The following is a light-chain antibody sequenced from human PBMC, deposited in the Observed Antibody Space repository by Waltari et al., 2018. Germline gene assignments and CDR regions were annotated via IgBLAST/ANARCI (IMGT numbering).Light chain of an antibody. J-gene: IGLJ3*02. CDR2: EVT. V-gene: IGLV2-8*01. CDR1: TSDIGAFNY. CDR3: ASFAGNFIWV. Sequence: QSALTQPPSASGPPGPSVAISCTSTTSDIGAFNYVSWYQQHPGKAPKLIIDEVTKRPSGVPDRFSGSKSGNTASLTVSGLQPEDEADYYCASFAGNFIWVFGGGTKLTVL.